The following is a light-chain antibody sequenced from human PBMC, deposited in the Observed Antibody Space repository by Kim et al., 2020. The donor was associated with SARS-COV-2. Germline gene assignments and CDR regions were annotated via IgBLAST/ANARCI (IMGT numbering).Light chain of an antibody. V-gene: IGLV2-23*02. CDR1: SSDVGTYNL. CDR3: CSYAGSSAV. J-gene: IGLJ2*01. Sequence: QSALTQPASVSGSPGQSITISCTGTSSDVGTYNLVSWYLQHPGKAPKLMIYEVNKRPSGVSNRFSGSKSGNTASLTISGLQAEDEADYYCCSYAGSSAVFGGGTKVTVL. CDR2: EVN.